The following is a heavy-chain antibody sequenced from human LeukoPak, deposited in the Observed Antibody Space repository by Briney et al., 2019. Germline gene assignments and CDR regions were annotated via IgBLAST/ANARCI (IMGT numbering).Heavy chain of an antibody. CDR2: ITTNGGTT. J-gene: IGHJ4*02. Sequence: GGSLRLSCAASGFTFSSYAMSWVRQAPGKGLEWVSTITTNGGTTYYADSVKGRFTISRDNSKNTLYLQMNSLRAEDTAVYYCAKDRRLGQLVGSTFDYWGQGTLVTVSS. CDR1: GFTFSSYA. V-gene: IGHV3-23*01. D-gene: IGHD6-6*01. CDR3: AKDRRLGQLVGSTFDY.